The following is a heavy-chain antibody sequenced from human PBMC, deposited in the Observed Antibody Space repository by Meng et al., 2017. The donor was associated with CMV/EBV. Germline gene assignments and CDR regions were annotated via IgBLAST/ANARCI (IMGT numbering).Heavy chain of an antibody. CDR2: INHSGST. Sequence: SETLSLTCAVYGGSFSGYYWSWIRQPPGKGLEWIGEINHSGSTNYNPSLKSRVTISVDTSKNQFYLKLSSVTAADTAVYYCARANEANWFDPWGQGTLVTVSS. V-gene: IGHV4-34*01. D-gene: IGHD1-1*01. CDR3: ARANEANWFDP. J-gene: IGHJ5*02. CDR1: GGSFSGYY.